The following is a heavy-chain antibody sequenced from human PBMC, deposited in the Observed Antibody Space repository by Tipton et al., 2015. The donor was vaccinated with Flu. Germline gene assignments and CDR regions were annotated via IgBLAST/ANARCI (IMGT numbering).Heavy chain of an antibody. V-gene: IGHV3-33*03. J-gene: IGHJ6*02. CDR1: QFIFSDYG. Sequence: SLRLSCAASQFIFSDYGMHWVRQAPGKGLEWVTVISYDGSERFYADSVKGRFSVSRDNSRNTVYLQLNSLRVEDRAVYNCAKERLSHSFGYGGYGLDVWGQGTTVSVS. CDR3: AKERLSHSFGYGGYGLDV. CDR2: ISYDGSER. D-gene: IGHD5-18*01.